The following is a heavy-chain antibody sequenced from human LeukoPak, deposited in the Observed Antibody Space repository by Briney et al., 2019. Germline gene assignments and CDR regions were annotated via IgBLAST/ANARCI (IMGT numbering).Heavy chain of an antibody. CDR1: ADSLSSGGHY. CDR3: ARGGNRFGGFYFDY. D-gene: IGHD3-10*01. Sequence: SQTLSLTCTVSADSLSSGGHYWAWIRQFPGKGLESIGFIHHSGRSRHNPSLKDRVAISVDTSRKQFALKLSSVTAADTAMYYCARGGNRFGGFYFDYWGQGTLVTVSS. V-gene: IGHV4-31*03. CDR2: IHHSGRS. J-gene: IGHJ4*02.